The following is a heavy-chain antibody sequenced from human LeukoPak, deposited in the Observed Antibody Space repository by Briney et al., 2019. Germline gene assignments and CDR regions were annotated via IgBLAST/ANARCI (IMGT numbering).Heavy chain of an antibody. V-gene: IGHV1-46*02. CDR3: ARDNSVEDTAWWFDP. J-gene: IGHJ5*02. D-gene: IGHD4-23*01. CDR2: INPSGGST. CDR1: GYTFKSYA. Sequence: ASVKVSCKASGYTFKSYAITWVGQAPGQGLEWMGIINPSGGSTSYAQKFQGRVTMTRDMSTSTDYMELSSLRSEDTAVYYCARDNSVEDTAWWFDPWGQGTLVTVSS.